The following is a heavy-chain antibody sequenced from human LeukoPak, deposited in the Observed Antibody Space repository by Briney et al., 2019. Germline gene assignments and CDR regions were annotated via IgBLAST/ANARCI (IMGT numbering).Heavy chain of an antibody. V-gene: IGHV4-59*08. Sequence: PSETLSLTCSVSGGSLSNYYWSWIRQPPGKGLQWIGYIYYSGSPIYNPSLKSRLSISVDTSKNQFSLNLSSVSATDTGVYYCARRRDSSSWNSPLDYWGQGTLVTVSS. CDR1: GGSLSNYY. J-gene: IGHJ4*02. D-gene: IGHD6-13*01. CDR2: IYYSGSP. CDR3: ARRRDSSSWNSPLDY.